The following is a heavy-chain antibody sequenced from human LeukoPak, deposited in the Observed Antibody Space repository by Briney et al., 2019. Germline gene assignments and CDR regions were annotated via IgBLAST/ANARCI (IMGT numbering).Heavy chain of an antibody. D-gene: IGHD5-18*01. J-gene: IGHJ6*02. CDR2: IVVGSGNT. CDR3: AADRYSYGLKDGMDV. Sequence: GASVKVSCKASGFTFTSSAVQWVRQARGQRLEWIGWIVVGSGNTNYAQKFQERVTITRDMSTSTAYMELSSLRSEDMAVYYCAADRYSYGLKDGMDVWGQGTTVTVSS. CDR1: GFTFTSSA. V-gene: IGHV1-58*01.